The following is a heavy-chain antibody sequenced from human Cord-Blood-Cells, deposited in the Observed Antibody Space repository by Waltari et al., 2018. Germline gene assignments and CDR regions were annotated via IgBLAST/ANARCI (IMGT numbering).Heavy chain of an antibody. CDR2: IKGDGSST. Sequence: EVQLVESGGGLVQPGGSLRLSCAASGFTFSSYWMHWVRQAPGKGLVWVSRIKGDGSSTSYADSVKGRFTISRDNAKNTLYLQMNSLRAEDTAVYYCARVWVDAFDIWGQGTMVTVSS. CDR3: ARVWVDAFDI. CDR1: GFTFSSYW. V-gene: IGHV3-74*01. D-gene: IGHD7-27*01. J-gene: IGHJ3*02.